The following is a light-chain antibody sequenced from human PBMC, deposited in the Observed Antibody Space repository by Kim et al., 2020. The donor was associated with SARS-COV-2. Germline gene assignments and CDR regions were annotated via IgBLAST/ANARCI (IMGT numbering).Light chain of an antibody. CDR2: YDS. V-gene: IGLV3-21*04. CDR3: HLWDSSSDHVV. J-gene: IGLJ2*01. CDR1: NIGNKR. Sequence: PGETTGMHWGGNNIGNKRVPWYQQKPGQAPVLVISYDSDRPSGIPERFSGSNSGNTATLIISRVEAGDEADYYCHLWDSSSDHVVFGGGTQLTVL.